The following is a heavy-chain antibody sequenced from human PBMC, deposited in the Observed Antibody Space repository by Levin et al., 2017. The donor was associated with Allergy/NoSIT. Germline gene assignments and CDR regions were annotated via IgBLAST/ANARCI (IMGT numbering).Heavy chain of an antibody. CDR3: ARDRRYSDIVLMVYGYGMDV. CDR2: ISSSGSTI. CDR1: GFTFSSYE. Sequence: GESLKISCAASGFTFSSYEMNWVRQAPGKGLEWVSYISSSGSTIYYADSVKGRFTISRDNAKNSLYLQMNSLRAEDTAVYYCARDRRYSDIVLMVYGYGMDVWGQGTTVTVSS. D-gene: IGHD2-8*01. V-gene: IGHV3-48*03. J-gene: IGHJ6*02.